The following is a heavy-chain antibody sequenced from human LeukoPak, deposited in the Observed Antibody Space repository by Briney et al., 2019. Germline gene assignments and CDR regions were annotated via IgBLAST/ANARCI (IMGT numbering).Heavy chain of an antibody. V-gene: IGHV3-53*01. D-gene: IGHD1-26*01. J-gene: IGHJ4*02. CDR3: ARGDLGAAFDY. CDR2: IYSGGST. CDR1: GFTVSSNY. Sequence: GGSLRLSCAASGFTVSSNYMSWVRQAPGKGLEWGSVIYSGGSTYYADSAKGRFTISKDNSKNTLYLQMDSLRAEDTAVYYCARGDLGAAFDYWGQGTLVTVSS.